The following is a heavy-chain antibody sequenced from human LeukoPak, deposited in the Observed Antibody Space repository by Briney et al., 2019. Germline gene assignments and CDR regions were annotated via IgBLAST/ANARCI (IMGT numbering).Heavy chain of an antibody. D-gene: IGHD3-3*01. CDR3: ARLWSSFDGFDI. J-gene: IGHJ3*02. CDR1: GGSVSNNNFY. V-gene: IGHV4-39*01. Sequence: SETLSLTCTVSGGSVSNNNFYWGWIRQTPGKGLEWIGIIYYSGITYYNPSLKSRVIMAVDTSKDQFSLQLNSVSAADTAVYYCARLWSSFDGFDIWGQGTMVTVSS. CDR2: IYYSGIT.